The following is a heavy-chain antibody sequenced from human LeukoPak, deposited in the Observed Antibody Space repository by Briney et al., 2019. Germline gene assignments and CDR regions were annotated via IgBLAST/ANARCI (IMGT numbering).Heavy chain of an antibody. CDR1: GFTVSSNY. D-gene: IGHD6-13*01. CDR3: ARARREYSSSWGTLFDP. J-gene: IGHJ5*02. V-gene: IGHV3-66*01. Sequence: QPGRSLRLSCAASGFTVSSNYMSWVRQAPGKGLEWVSVIYSGGSTYYADSVKGRFTISRDNSKNTLYLQMNSLRAEDTAVYYCARARREYSSSWGTLFDPWGQGTLVTVSS. CDR2: IYSGGST.